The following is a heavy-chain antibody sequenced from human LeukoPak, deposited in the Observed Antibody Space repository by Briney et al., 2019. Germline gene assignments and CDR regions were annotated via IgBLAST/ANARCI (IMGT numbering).Heavy chain of an antibody. CDR3: AKDNDVATAPDDAFDI. Sequence: GGSLRLSCAASGFTFSNYAMNWVRQAPGKGLEWVSGISGSGVGTYYADSVKGRFTISRDNSKSTLYLQMNSLRAEDTALYYCAKDNDVATAPDDAFDIWGQGTMVTVSS. D-gene: IGHD5-12*01. CDR2: ISGSGVGT. CDR1: GFTFSNYA. J-gene: IGHJ3*02. V-gene: IGHV3-23*01.